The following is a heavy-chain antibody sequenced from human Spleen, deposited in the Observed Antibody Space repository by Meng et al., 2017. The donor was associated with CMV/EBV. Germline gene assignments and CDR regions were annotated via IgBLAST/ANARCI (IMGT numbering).Heavy chain of an antibody. Sequence: GESLKISCAASGFTFSSYAMHWVRQAPGKGLEWVAVISYDGSNKYYADSVKGRFTISRDNSKNTLYLQMNSLRAEDTALYYCARASTTVVTPDYYGMDVWGQGTTVTVSS. J-gene: IGHJ6*02. CDR1: GFTFSSYA. V-gene: IGHV3-30-3*01. CDR3: ARASTTVVTPDYYGMDV. CDR2: ISYDGSNK. D-gene: IGHD4-23*01.